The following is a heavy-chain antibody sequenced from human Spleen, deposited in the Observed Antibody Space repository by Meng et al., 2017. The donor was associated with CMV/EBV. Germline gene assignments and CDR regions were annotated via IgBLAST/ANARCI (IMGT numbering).Heavy chain of an antibody. J-gene: IGHJ5*02. CDR2: ITGSGNYV. CDR3: AREFAGAAGLRFDP. V-gene: IGHV3-21*06. Sequence: SGFSFSSDNMVWVRQPPGKGLEWVSSITGSGNYVYYTDSVKGRFTISRDNAKNSLFLQMDSLRAEDTAVYYCAREFAGAAGLRFDPWGQGTLVTVSS. CDR1: GFSFSSDN. D-gene: IGHD6-13*01.